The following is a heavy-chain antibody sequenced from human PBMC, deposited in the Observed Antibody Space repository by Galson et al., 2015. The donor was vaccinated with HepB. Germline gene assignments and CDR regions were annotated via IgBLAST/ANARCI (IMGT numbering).Heavy chain of an antibody. CDR1: GYTFTSYA. V-gene: IGHV7-4-1*02. J-gene: IGHJ4*02. CDR2: INTNTGNP. D-gene: IGHD6-13*01. Sequence: SVKVSCKASGYTFTSYAMNWVRQAPGQGLEWMGWINTNTGNPTYAQGFTGRFVFSLDTSVSTAYLQISSLKAEDTAVYYCARVRQVGYSSSDTGQDFDYWGQGTLVTVSS. CDR3: ARVRQVGYSSSDTGQDFDY.